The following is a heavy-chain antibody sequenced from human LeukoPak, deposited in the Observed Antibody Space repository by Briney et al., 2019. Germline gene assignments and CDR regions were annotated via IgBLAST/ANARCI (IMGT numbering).Heavy chain of an antibody. CDR2: ISSHIDTI. CDR1: GFTFSSYA. CDR3: ARGAFGYYMDV. V-gene: IGHV3-21*04. Sequence: SGGSLRLSCAASGFTFSSYAMSWVRQAPGKGLEWVSTISSHIDTIYYGDSVKGRFTISRDNAKNSLYLEMNNLRAEDTALYYCARGAFGYYMDVWGQGTTVAVSS. J-gene: IGHJ6*03. D-gene: IGHD3-16*01.